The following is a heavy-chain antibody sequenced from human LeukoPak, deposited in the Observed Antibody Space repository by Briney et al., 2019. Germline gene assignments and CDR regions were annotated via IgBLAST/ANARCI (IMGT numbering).Heavy chain of an antibody. V-gene: IGHV1-2*02. D-gene: IGHD3-10*01. CDR3: ARTAGGSGRWGDNWFDP. Sequence: ASVKVSCKASGYTFTGSYVHCVRQAPGQGLEWVGWINLNNGGTNHAQKFQGRVTMTSDTSISTAYMELNSLRFDDTAVYYCARTAGGSGRWGDNWFDPWGQGTLVTVSS. CDR2: INLNNGGT. CDR1: GYTFTGSY. J-gene: IGHJ5*02.